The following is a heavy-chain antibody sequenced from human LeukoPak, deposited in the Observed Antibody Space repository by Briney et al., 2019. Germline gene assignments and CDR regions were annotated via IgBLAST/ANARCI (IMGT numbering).Heavy chain of an antibody. CDR1: GGSISSYY. CDR3: ARGMYQLPHYYYYYYYMDV. CDR2: IYYSGST. Sequence: PSETLSLTCTVSGGSISSYYWSWIRQPPGKGLEWIGYIYYSGSTNYNPSLNSRVTISVDTSKNQFSLKLSSVTAADTAVYYCARGMYQLPHYYYYYYYMDVWGKGTTVTVSS. V-gene: IGHV4-59*01. D-gene: IGHD2-2*01. J-gene: IGHJ6*03.